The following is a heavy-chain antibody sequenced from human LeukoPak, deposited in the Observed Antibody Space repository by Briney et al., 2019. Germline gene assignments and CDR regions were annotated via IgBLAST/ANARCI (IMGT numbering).Heavy chain of an antibody. J-gene: IGHJ4*02. CDR1: GFTFSSYW. Sequence: GGSLRLSCAASGFTFSSYWMTWVRQAPGKGLEWVANIKHDGSDKYFVDSVKGRFTISRDNSKNTLYLQMNTLRAEDTAVYYCARGDGYNYFEYWGQGILVTVSS. V-gene: IGHV3-7*01. CDR3: ARGDGYNYFEY. CDR2: IKHDGSDK. D-gene: IGHD5-24*01.